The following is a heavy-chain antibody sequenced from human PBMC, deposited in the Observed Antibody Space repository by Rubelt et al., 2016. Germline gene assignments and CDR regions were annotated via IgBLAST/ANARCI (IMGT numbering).Heavy chain of an antibody. CDR1: GYDFTDHW. CDR2: TQPGDSLT. Sequence: EVQLVQSGAEVKEPGESLKISCKQSGYDFTDHWIGWVRQMPGKDLEWMGITQPGDSLTTYSPSFRGQVTISAGKSITTAYLQGGVLRASDTAMYYCVRHNLWAFDSWGQGTMVTVSS. D-gene: IGHD1-14*01. J-gene: IGHJ3*02. CDR3: VRHNLWAFDS. V-gene: IGHV5-51*01.